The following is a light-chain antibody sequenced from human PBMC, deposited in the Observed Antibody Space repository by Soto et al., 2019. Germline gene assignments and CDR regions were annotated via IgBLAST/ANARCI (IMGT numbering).Light chain of an antibody. CDR2: AAS. CDR3: QLYYSYRQT. V-gene: IGKV1-8*01. CDR1: QGISSY. J-gene: IGKJ1*01. Sequence: AIRMTQSPSSLSASTGDRVTITCRASQGISSYLAWYQQKPGKAPKLLIYAASTLQSGVTSRFSGSGSGTDFTLTISCLKSEDFGTYDCQLYYSYRQTFGQGNKVESK.